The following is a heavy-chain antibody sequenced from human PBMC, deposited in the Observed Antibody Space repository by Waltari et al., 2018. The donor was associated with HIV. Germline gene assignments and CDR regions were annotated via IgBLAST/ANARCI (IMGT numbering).Heavy chain of an antibody. CDR1: GGTFSSYA. CDR2: NNPMSGTV. CDR3: ARGYDFGSGTGWFDP. V-gene: IGHV1-69*12. Sequence: QVQLVQSGAEVKRPGSSVKVSCKASGGTFSSYAISWVRQAPGQGLKWMGGNNPMSGTVNDAQRFQGSVTITADESTSTVYMGLSSLRSEDTAVYYCARGYDFGSGTGWFDPWGQGTLVTVSS. D-gene: IGHD3-3*01. J-gene: IGHJ5*02.